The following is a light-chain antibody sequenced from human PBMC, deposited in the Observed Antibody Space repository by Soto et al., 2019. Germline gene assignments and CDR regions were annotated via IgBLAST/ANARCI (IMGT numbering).Light chain of an antibody. CDR1: QSIGTS. V-gene: IGKV1-39*01. Sequence: DIQMTQSRSSLSAAIGDRVTITCRASQSIGTSLNWYQQKPGKAPKLLIQGIFNLHGGVPSRFSRSGSGTDFALTTSTLPPEEFAVDYCQQSYSTPPTFGQGTEVVMK. CDR2: GIF. J-gene: IGKJ2*01. CDR3: QQSYSTPPT.